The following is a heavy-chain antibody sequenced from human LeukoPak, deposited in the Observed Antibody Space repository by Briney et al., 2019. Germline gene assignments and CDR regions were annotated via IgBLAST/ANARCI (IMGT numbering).Heavy chain of an antibody. CDR1: GGSISSYY. J-gene: IGHJ6*03. CDR3: ARLGPPAYYYMDV. V-gene: IGHV4-4*09. CDR2: IYTSGST. Sequence: SETLSLTCTASGGSISSYYWSWIRQPPGKGLEWIGYIYTSGSTNYNPSLKSRVTISVGTSKNQFSLKLSSVTAADTAVYYCARLGPPAYYYMDVWGKGTTVTVSS.